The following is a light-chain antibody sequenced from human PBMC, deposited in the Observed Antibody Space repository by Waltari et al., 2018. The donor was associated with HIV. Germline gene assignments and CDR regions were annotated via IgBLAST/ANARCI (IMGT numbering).Light chain of an antibody. Sequence: QSALTQPASVSGSPGQSITIPCTGTSSNVGGYTFVSWYQQHPDKAPKLMIFDVSNRPSGVSTRFSGSKSGNTASLTISGLQAEDEADYYCSSYTTSNTHVFGTGTKVTVL. V-gene: IGLV2-14*03. CDR3: SSYTTSNTHV. CDR1: SSNVGGYTF. J-gene: IGLJ1*01. CDR2: DVS.